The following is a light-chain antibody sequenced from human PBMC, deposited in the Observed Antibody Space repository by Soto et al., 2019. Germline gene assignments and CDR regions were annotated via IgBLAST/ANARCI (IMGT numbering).Light chain of an antibody. Sequence: DLQMTQSPSSLSGSVGDRVTITCRASQSISNYVNWYQQKPGKPPNLLIFAASRLQSGVPSRFSGSGSGTDFTLTISSLQPEDFATYFCQQSYTAPSFGQGTRLEIK. CDR1: QSISNY. CDR2: AAS. J-gene: IGKJ5*01. V-gene: IGKV1-39*01. CDR3: QQSYTAPS.